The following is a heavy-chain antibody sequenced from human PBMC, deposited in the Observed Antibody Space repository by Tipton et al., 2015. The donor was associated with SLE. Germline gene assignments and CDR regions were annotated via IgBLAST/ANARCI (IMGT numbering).Heavy chain of an antibody. J-gene: IGHJ4*02. D-gene: IGHD3-22*01. Sequence: SLRLSCAASNFTFSSYDMHWVRQAPGKGLEWVAVISYDGSNKYHADSVKGRFTISRDNSKNTLYLQMNSLRAEDTAVYYCVSYYDSSGYPWWGQGTLVTVSS. CDR1: NFTFSSYD. CDR2: ISYDGSNK. CDR3: VSYYDSSGYPW. V-gene: IGHV3-30-3*01.